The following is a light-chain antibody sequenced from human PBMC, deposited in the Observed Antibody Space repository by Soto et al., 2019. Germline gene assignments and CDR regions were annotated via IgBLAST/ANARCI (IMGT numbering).Light chain of an antibody. CDR3: QQYNNWPPYT. J-gene: IGKJ2*01. CDR2: GAS. Sequence: EIAMTQSPVTRSVSPGETATLSCRASQRVSSNVAWYQQKPGQAPRLLIYGASTRATGIPARFSGSGSETEFTLTISSLQSEDFAVYYCQQYNNWPPYTFGQGTKVDIK. CDR1: QRVSSN. V-gene: IGKV3-15*01.